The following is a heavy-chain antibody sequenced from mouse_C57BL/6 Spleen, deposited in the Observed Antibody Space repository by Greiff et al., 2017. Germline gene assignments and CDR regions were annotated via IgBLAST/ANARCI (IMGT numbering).Heavy chain of an antibody. CDR1: GYTFTSYW. V-gene: IGHV1-50*01. CDR3: ARVGSTDY. D-gene: IGHD2-1*01. Sequence: QVQLQQPGAELVKPGASVKLSCKASGYTFTSYWMPWVKQRPGQGLEWIGEIDPSDSYTNYNQKFKGKATLTVDTSSSTAYMQLSSLTSEDSAVYYCARVGSTDYWGQGTTLTVSS. CDR2: IDPSDSYT. J-gene: IGHJ2*01.